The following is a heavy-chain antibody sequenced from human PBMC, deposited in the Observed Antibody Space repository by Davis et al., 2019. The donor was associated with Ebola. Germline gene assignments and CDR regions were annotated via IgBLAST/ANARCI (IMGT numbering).Heavy chain of an antibody. V-gene: IGHV1-18*01. CDR3: AKDRDIRYFDWIPYGMDV. CDR1: GYTFTSYG. J-gene: IGHJ6*02. Sequence: ASVKVSCKASGYTFTSYGISWVRQAPGQGLEWMGWISAYNGNTNYAQKLQGRVTMTTDTSTSTAYMELRSLRSDDTAVYYCAKDRDIRYFDWIPYGMDVWGQGTTVTVSS. D-gene: IGHD3-9*01. CDR2: ISAYNGNT.